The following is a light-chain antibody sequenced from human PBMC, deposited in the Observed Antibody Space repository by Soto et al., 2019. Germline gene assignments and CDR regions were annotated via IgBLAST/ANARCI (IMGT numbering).Light chain of an antibody. CDR2: KAS. V-gene: IGKV1-5*03. Sequence: DIQMTQSPSSLSASVGDRVTITCRASQSISSYLNWYQQKPGKAPKLLIYKASSLESGVPSRFSGSGSGTEFTLTISSLQPDDFATFYCQHYNSHSPTFGQGTKVDIK. J-gene: IGKJ1*01. CDR1: QSISSY. CDR3: QHYNSHSPT.